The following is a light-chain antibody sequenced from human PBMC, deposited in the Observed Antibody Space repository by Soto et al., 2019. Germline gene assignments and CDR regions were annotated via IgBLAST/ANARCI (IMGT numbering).Light chain of an antibody. Sequence: QSALTQPASVSGSPGQSITISCTVTSSEIGAYNYVSCYQQHPGKAPKLMIYDVNIRPSGVSNRFSGSKSGNTASLTISGLQAEDEADYYCTSWTTSTTMIFGGGTKLTVL. CDR3: TSWTTSTTMI. J-gene: IGLJ2*01. V-gene: IGLV2-14*03. CDR2: DVN. CDR1: SSEIGAYNY.